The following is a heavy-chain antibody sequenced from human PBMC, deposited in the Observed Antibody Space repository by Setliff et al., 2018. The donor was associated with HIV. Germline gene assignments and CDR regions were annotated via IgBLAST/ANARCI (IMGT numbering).Heavy chain of an antibody. CDR2: VSFSGTT. Sequence: SETLSLTCTVSGGSIGSYYWSWIRQVPGKGLEWIGHVSFSGTTNFNPSLKSRVTISVDTSKNQFSLNLSSLTAADTAVYYCARDHYGDVWGTYRPDAFDVWGQGTMVTVSS. V-gene: IGHV4-59*08. D-gene: IGHD3-16*02. CDR3: ARDHYGDVWGTYRPDAFDV. CDR1: GGSIGSYY. J-gene: IGHJ3*01.